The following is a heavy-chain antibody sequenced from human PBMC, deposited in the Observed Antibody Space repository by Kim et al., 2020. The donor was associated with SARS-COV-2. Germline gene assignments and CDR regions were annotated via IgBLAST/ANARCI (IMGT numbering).Heavy chain of an antibody. V-gene: IGHV3-23*01. Sequence: GGCLRLSCAASGFTFSSYAMSWVRQAPGKGLEWVSAISGSGGSTYYADSVKGRFTISRDNSKNTLYLQMNSLRAEDTAVYYCAKDGAARSYYYYYYMDVWDKATTVTVSS. D-gene: IGHD6-6*01. J-gene: IGHJ6*03. CDR3: AKDGAARSYYYYYYMDV. CDR1: GFTFSSYA. CDR2: ISGSGGST.